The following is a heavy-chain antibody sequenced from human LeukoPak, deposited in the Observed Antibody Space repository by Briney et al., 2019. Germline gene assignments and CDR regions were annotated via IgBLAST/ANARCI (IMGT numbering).Heavy chain of an antibody. J-gene: IGHJ3*02. V-gene: IGHV3-30-3*01. CDR3: ARVGVQLERRLPGVAFDI. CDR2: ISYDGSNK. Sequence: GGSLRLSCAASGFTFSSYAMHWVRQAPGKGLEWVAVISYDGSNKYYADSVKGRFTISRDNSKNTLYLQMNSLRAEDTAGYYRARVGVQLERRLPGVAFDIWGQGTMVTVSS. CDR1: GFTFSSYA. D-gene: IGHD1-1*01.